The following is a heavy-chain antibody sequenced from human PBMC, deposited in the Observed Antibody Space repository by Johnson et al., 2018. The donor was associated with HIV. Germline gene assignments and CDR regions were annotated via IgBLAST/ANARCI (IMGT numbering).Heavy chain of an antibody. CDR3: TTGTI. CDR1: GFTFSNAW. CDR2: IKSKTDGETT. J-gene: IGHJ3*02. Sequence: VQLVESGGGLVKPGGSLRLSCAASGFTFSNAWMSWVRQVPGKGLEWVARIKSKTDGETTDYAAPVKGRFTISREDSKNTLYLQMNSLKADDTAVYYCTTGTIWGQGTLVTVSS. V-gene: IGHV3-15*01.